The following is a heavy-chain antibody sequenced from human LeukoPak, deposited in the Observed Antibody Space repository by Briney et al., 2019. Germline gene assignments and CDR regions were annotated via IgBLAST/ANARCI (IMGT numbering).Heavy chain of an antibody. J-gene: IGHJ6*02. CDR2: INSDGSST. CDR1: GFSFSSYW. V-gene: IGHV3-74*01. CDR3: AKNGGPHGMDV. D-gene: IGHD3-16*01. Sequence: GGSLRLSCAASGFSFSSYWMHWVRQAPGKGLEWVSRINSDGSSTTYADSVKGRSSISRDNAKNSLHLQMNSLRVEDTAVYYCAKNGGPHGMDVWGQGTTVTVSS.